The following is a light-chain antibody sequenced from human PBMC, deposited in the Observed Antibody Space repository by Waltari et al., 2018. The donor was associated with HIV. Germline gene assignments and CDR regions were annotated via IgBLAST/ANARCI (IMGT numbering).Light chain of an antibody. CDR3: SFYGGSNILV. J-gene: IGLJ2*01. CDR1: SSDLSVYHS. CDR2: EVS. Sequence: QSALTQPPSASGSPGQSVTISCTGASSDLSVYHSVSWYQQRPGKAPKVIISEVSKRSSGVPNRFSGSTSGNTASLTVSGLQADDEAEYFCSFYGGSNILVFGGGTKLTVL. V-gene: IGLV2-8*01.